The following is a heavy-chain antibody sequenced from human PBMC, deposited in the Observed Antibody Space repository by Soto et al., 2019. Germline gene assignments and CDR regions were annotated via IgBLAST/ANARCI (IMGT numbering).Heavy chain of an antibody. CDR3: ATNVDIVVVPADSTVPTYCYYYYGMDV. D-gene: IGHD2-2*01. CDR1: GGTFSSYA. J-gene: IGHJ6*02. CDR2: IIPIFGTA. V-gene: IGHV1-69*01. Sequence: QVQLVQSGAEVKKPGSSVKVSCKASGGTFSSYAISWVRQAPGQGLEWMGGIIPIFGTANYAQKFQGRVTITADESTSTAYMELSSLRSEGTAVYYCATNVDIVVVPADSTVPTYCYYYYGMDVWGQGTTVTVSS.